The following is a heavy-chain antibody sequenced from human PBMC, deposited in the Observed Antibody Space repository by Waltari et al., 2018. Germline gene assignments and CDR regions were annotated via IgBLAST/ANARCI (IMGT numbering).Heavy chain of an antibody. CDR1: GFTFSSYA. V-gene: IGHV3-23*01. J-gene: IGHJ4*02. CDR3: AKANTYGDGSAAFDY. CDR2: ISGSGGST. Sequence: EVQLLESGGGLVQPGGSLRLSCAASGFTFSSYALICVRQAPGKGLEWVSAISGSGGSTYYADSVKGRFTISRDNSKNTLYLQMNSLRAEDTAVYYCAKANTYGDGSAAFDYWGQGTLVTVSS. D-gene: IGHD4-17*01.